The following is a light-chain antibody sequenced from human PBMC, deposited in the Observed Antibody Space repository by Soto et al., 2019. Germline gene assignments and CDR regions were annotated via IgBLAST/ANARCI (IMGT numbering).Light chain of an antibody. CDR3: QTWGTGV. CDR2: LNSDGSH. V-gene: IGLV4-69*01. Sequence: QLVLTQSPSASASLGASVKLTCTLSSGHSSYGIAWHQQQPEKGPRYLMKLNSDGSHSKGDGIPDRFSGSSSGAERYLTISSLQSEDEADYYCQTWGTGVFGGGTKLTVL. J-gene: IGLJ3*02. CDR1: SGHSSYG.